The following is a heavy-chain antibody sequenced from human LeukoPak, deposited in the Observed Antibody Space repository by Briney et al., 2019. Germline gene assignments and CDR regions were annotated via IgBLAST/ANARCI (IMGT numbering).Heavy chain of an antibody. J-gene: IGHJ6*03. V-gene: IGHV1-46*01. CDR2: INPSGGST. D-gene: IGHD6-6*01. CDR1: VYTFTFYY. CDR3: AREGRIAARLYYYYYMDV. Sequence: GPSVTVSFKSSVYTFTFYYMHWVRQAPAPGLEWVGIINPSGGSTSYAQKFQGRVTMTRDTSTSTVYMELSSLRSEDTAVYYCAREGRIAARLYYYYYMDVWGKGTTVTVSS.